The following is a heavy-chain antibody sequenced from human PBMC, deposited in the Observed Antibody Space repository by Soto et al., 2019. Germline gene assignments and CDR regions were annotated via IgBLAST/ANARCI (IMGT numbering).Heavy chain of an antibody. J-gene: IGHJ6*03. Sequence: GESLKISCKGSGYSFTSYWIGWVRQMPGKGLEWMGIIYPGDSDARYSPSFQGQVTISADKSISTAYLQWSSLKASDTAMYYCARHGVYYYGSGSSYYYYYMDVWGKGTTVTVSS. CDR2: IYPGDSDA. V-gene: IGHV5-51*01. CDR3: ARHGVYYYGSGSSYYYYYMDV. D-gene: IGHD3-10*01. CDR1: GYSFTSYW.